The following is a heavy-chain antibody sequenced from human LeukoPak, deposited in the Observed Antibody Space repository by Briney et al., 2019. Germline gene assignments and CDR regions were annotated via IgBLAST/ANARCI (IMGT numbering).Heavy chain of an antibody. CDR2: IKQDGSEK. V-gene: IGHV3-7*01. CDR1: GFTFSSYW. CDR3: ARAKMQWLVIRSSDWFDP. D-gene: IGHD6-19*01. Sequence: GGSLRLSCAASGFTFSSYWMSWVRQAPGKGLEWVANIKQDGSEKYYVDSVKGRFTISRDNAKNSLYLQMNSLRAEDTAVYYCARAKMQWLVIRSSDWFDPWGQGTLVTVSS. J-gene: IGHJ5*02.